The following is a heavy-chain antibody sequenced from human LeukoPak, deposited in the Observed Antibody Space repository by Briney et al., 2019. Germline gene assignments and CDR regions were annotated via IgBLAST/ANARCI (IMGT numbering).Heavy chain of an antibody. CDR1: GGSFSGYY. D-gene: IGHD3-10*02. CDR3: ARPVRGPMDV. CDR2: INHSGST. J-gene: IGHJ6*03. Sequence: SETLSLTCAVYGGSFSGYYWSWIRQPPGKGLEWIGEINHSGSTNYNPSLKSRVTISVDTSKNQFSLKLSSVTAADTAVCYCARPVRGPMDVWGKGTTVTVSS. V-gene: IGHV4-34*01.